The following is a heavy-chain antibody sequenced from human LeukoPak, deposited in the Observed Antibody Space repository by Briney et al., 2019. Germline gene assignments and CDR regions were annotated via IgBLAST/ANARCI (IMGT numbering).Heavy chain of an antibody. V-gene: IGHV3-30*02. J-gene: IGHJ4*02. D-gene: IGHD2-21*01. Sequence: GGSLRLSCAASGFTFSSYGLHWVRQAPGKGLEWVAFIRYDGNNKYNSDSVKGRFTISRDDSKNTLYLHMNSLRPEDTAVYYWAKQGANGGANFDYWGQGTLVTVSS. CDR3: AKQGANGGANFDY. CDR1: GFTFSSYG. CDR2: IRYDGNNK.